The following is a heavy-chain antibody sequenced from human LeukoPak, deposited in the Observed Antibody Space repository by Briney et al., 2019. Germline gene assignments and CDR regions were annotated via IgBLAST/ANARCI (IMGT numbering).Heavy chain of an antibody. CDR1: GYSFTGYY. V-gene: IGHV1-2*02. CDR2: IDPSSGNT. J-gene: IGHJ4*02. Sequence: ASVTVSCKTSGYSFTGYYIHWVRQVPGQGLEWVGWIDPSSGNTKYGQKFQGSVTMTTDTSITAAFMELSSLGSGDTAVYYCARGVVIIPAAVPPYFDFWGQGSLVTVSS. CDR3: ARGVVIIPAAVPPYFDF. D-gene: IGHD2-2*01.